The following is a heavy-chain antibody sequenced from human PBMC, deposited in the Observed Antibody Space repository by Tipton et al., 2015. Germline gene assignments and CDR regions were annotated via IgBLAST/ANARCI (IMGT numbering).Heavy chain of an antibody. CDR1: GGSVTSGSYY. D-gene: IGHD6-19*01. CDR2: IQFSGST. V-gene: IGHV4-61*01. J-gene: IGHJ6*02. CDR3: ASRGAGTSHYAMDV. Sequence: PGLVKPSENLSLTCTVSGGSVTSGSYYWSWIRQPPGKELEWIGYIQFSGSTNYNPSLKSRVTISVDTSKTQFSLKMSSVTASDTAVYYCASRGAGTSHYAMDVWGQGTTVTVSS.